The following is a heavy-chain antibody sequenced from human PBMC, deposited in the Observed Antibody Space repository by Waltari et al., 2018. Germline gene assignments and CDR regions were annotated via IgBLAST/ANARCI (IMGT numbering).Heavy chain of an antibody. J-gene: IGHJ3*02. CDR1: GYTFTSYG. CDR2: IIPIFGTA. CDR3: ARVSVTTLGAFDI. V-gene: IGHV1-69*05. D-gene: IGHD4-17*01. Sequence: QVQLVQSGAEVKKPGASVKVSCKASGYTFTSYGISWVRQAPGQGLEWMGGIIPIFGTANYAQKFQGRVTITTDESTSTAYMELSSLRSEDTAVYYCARVSVTTLGAFDIWGQGTMVTVSS.